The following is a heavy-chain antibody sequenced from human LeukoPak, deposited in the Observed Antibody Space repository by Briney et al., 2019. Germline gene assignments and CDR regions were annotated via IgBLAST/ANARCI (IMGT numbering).Heavy chain of an antibody. CDR3: ARFKQWLRGYFES. CDR2: VSVSGNAI. D-gene: IGHD6-19*01. J-gene: IGHJ4*02. V-gene: IGHV3-11*01. Sequence: GGSLRLSCATSGFRFSDYYMSWIRQAPGKGLEWLSYVSVSGNAIFYADSVKGRFTISRDNAKSSVFLQLDSLRAEDTAVYCCARFKQWLRGYFESWGQGTLVSVSS. CDR1: GFRFSDYY.